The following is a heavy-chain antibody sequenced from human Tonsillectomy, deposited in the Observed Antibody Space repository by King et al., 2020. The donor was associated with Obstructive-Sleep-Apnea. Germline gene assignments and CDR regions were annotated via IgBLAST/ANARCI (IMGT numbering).Heavy chain of an antibody. CDR2: INHSGST. Sequence: VQLPQWGAGLLKPSETLSLPCGVHGGSFSGYYWTWLRQPPGKGLGWIGEINHSGSTKYNPSLKSRVTISVDTSKNQFSLRLSSVTAADTAVYYCARGTAAAPFYYYGMDVWGQGTTVTVSS. CDR3: ARGTAAAPFYYYGMDV. D-gene: IGHD6-13*01. J-gene: IGHJ6*02. V-gene: IGHV4-34*01. CDR1: GGSFSGYY.